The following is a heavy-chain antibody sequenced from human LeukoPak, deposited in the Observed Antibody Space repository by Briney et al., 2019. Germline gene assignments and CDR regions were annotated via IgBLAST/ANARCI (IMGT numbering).Heavy chain of an antibody. CDR2: IYYSGST. CDR1: GGSISSGVYY. V-gene: IGHV4-31*03. Sequence: SETLSLTCTVSGGSISSGVYYWSWIRQHPGKGLEWIGYIYYSGSTYYNPSLKSRVTISVDTSKNQFSLKLSSVTAADTAVYYCASTIRGYDYGGNWDWFDPWGQGTLVTVSS. J-gene: IGHJ5*02. CDR3: ASTIRGYDYGGNWDWFDP. D-gene: IGHD4-23*01.